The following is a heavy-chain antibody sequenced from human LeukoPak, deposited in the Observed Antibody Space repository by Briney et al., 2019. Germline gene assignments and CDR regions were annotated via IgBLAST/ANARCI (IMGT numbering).Heavy chain of an antibody. CDR2: ISAYNGNT. D-gene: IGHD3-22*01. CDR3: ARDHDSSGYYYY. Sequence: ASVKVSCRASGYTFTSYGISWVRQAPGQGLEWMGWISAYNGNTNYAQRLQGRVTMTTDTSTSTAYMELRSLRSDDTAVYYCARDHDSSGYYYYWGQGSLVTVSS. V-gene: IGHV1-18*01. J-gene: IGHJ4*02. CDR1: GYTFTSYG.